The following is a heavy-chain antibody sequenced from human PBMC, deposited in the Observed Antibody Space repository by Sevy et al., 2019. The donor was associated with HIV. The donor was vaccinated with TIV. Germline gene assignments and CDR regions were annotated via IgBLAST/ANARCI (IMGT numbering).Heavy chain of an antibody. V-gene: IGHV3-74*01. CDR3: ARDYIVLVPAATHGYYYYGMDV. D-gene: IGHD2-2*01. J-gene: IGHJ6*02. Sequence: GGSLRLSCAASGFTFSSYWMHWVRQAPGKGLVWVSRINSDGSSTSYADSVKGRFTISRDNAKNTLYLQMNSLRAEDTAAYYCARDYIVLVPAATHGYYYYGMDVWGQGTTVTVSS. CDR2: INSDGSST. CDR1: GFTFSSYW.